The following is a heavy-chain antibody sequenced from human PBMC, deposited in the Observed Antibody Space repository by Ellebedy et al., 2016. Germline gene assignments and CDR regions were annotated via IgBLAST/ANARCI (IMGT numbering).Heavy chain of an antibody. D-gene: IGHD6-13*01. V-gene: IGHV3-23*01. J-gene: IGHJ6*02. CDR1: GFTFSSYS. CDR2: IGVDGVTT. CDR3: GKASITAAGSCLDV. Sequence: GESLKISCAASGFTFSSYSMSWVRQASGKGLEWVSVIGVDGVTTYYADSVKGRFTISRDNSKNTLYLQMNSLRVEDTALYYCGKASITAAGSCLDVWGQGTTVTVSS.